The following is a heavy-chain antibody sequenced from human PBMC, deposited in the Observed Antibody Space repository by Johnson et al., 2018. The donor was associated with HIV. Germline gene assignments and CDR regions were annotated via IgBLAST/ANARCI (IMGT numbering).Heavy chain of an antibody. Sequence: VQLVESGGGLVQPGRSLRLSCAASGFTFDDYAMHWVRQAPGKGLEWVSAISWNSGSIGYADSVKGRFTISRDNAKNSLYLQMNSLRAEDTALYYCAKDHDYIGHGSVDIWGQGTRVTVSS. V-gene: IGHV3-9*01. CDR1: GFTFDDYA. CDR3: AKDHDYIGHGSVDI. J-gene: IGHJ3*02. CDR2: ISWNSGSI. D-gene: IGHD4-11*01.